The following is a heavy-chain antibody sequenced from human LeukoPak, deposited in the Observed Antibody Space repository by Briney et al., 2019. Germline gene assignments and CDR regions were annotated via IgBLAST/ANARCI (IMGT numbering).Heavy chain of an antibody. CDR1: GFTFSSYA. D-gene: IGHD1-26*01. CDR3: ARDGDGSLSFDF. CDR2: ISSNGGST. Sequence: PGGSLRLSCAASGFTFSSYAMHWVRQAPGKGLEYVSAISSNGGSTYYANSVKGRFTISRDNSKNTLYLQMGSLRAEDMAVYYCARDGDGSLSFDFWGQGTLVTVSS. J-gene: IGHJ4*02. V-gene: IGHV3-64*01.